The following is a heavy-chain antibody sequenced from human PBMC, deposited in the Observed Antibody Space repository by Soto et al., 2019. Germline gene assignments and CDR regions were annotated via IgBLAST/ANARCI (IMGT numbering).Heavy chain of an antibody. J-gene: IGHJ4*02. Sequence: TLSLTCTVSGGSISSYYWSWIRQPPGKGLEWIGYIYYSGSTNYNPSLKSRVTISVDTSKNQFSLKLSSVTAADTAVYYCARGGQLWPYYFDYWGQGTLVTVSS. V-gene: IGHV4-59*01. CDR1: GGSISSYY. CDR3: ARGGQLWPYYFDY. CDR2: IYYSGST. D-gene: IGHD5-18*01.